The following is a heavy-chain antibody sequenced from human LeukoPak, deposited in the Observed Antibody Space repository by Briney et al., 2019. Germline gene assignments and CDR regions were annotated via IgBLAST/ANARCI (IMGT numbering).Heavy chain of an antibody. Sequence: ASVKVSCKASGNTFTNYYVHWVRQAPGQGLEWMGIINPSGGSTTYAQKFQGRVTMTTDTSTSTAYMELRSLRSDDTAVYYCARDPSNTSGWYIYFDYWGQGALVTVSS. CDR2: INPSGGST. CDR1: GNTFTNYY. CDR3: ARDPSNTSGWYIYFDY. V-gene: IGHV1-46*01. D-gene: IGHD6-19*01. J-gene: IGHJ4*02.